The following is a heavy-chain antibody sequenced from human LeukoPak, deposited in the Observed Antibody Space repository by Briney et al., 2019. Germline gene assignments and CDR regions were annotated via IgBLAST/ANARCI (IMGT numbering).Heavy chain of an antibody. CDR3: AKDRVVYGLSTKYYFDY. V-gene: IGHV3-30*02. D-gene: IGHD2-8*01. Sequence: GGALRLSCAAAGFTFISYGRHWVRQAPGRGLEGVAFIRYDGSNKYYTDSVKGRFTISRDNSNNTLYLQMNRLRAEDTDMYYCAKDRVVYGLSTKYYFDYWGQGTLVTVSS. J-gene: IGHJ4*02. CDR1: GFTFISYG. CDR2: IRYDGSNK.